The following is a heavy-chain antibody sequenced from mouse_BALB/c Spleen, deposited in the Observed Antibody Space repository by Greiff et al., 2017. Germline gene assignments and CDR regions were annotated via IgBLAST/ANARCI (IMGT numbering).Heavy chain of an antibody. J-gene: IGHJ1*01. V-gene: IGHV5-6-5*01. CDR3: ARYGNYVDWYFDV. CDR1: GFTFSSYA. CDR2: ISSGGST. D-gene: IGHD2-1*01. Sequence: EVQLVESGGGLVKPGGSLKLSCAASGFTFSSYAMSWVRQTPEKRLEWVASISSGGSTYYPDSVKGRFTISRDNARNILYLQMSSLRSEDTAMYYCARYGNYVDWYFDVWGAGTTVTVSS.